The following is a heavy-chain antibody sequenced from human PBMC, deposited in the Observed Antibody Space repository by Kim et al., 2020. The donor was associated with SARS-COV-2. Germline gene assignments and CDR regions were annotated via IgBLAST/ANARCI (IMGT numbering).Heavy chain of an antibody. V-gene: IGHV5-51*01. D-gene: IGHD1-26*01. Sequence: PAFQGQVTISADKSISTAYLQWSSLKASDTAMYYCARPWGNYYLDAFDIWGQGTMVTVSS. CDR3: ARPWGNYYLDAFDI. J-gene: IGHJ3*02.